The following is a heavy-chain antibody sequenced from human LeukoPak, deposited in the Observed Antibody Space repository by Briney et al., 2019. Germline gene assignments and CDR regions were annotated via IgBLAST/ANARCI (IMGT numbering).Heavy chain of an antibody. D-gene: IGHD1-7*01. CDR1: GGSISSGGYY. CDR2: IYHSGST. J-gene: IGHJ3*02. CDR3: ARDVTGTTLDAFDI. Sequence: SETLSLTCTVSGGSISSGGYYWSWIRQPPGKGLEWIGYIYHSGSTYYNPSLKSRVTISVDRSKNQFSLKLSSVTAADTAVYYCARDVTGTTLDAFDIWGQGTMVTVSS. V-gene: IGHV4-30-2*01.